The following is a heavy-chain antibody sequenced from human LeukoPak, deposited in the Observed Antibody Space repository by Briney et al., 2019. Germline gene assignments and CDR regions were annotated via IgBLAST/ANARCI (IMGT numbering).Heavy chain of an antibody. Sequence: GSSVKVSCTASGGTFSSYAISWVRQAPGQGLEWMGSIIPILGIANYAQKLQGRVTITADKSTSTAYMELSSLRSEDTAVYSCATSPLYGSGSYSYSYYGMDVWDQGTTVTVSS. D-gene: IGHD3-10*01. CDR1: GGTFSSYA. V-gene: IGHV1-69*04. J-gene: IGHJ6*02. CDR2: IIPILGIA. CDR3: ATSPLYGSGSYSYSYYGMDV.